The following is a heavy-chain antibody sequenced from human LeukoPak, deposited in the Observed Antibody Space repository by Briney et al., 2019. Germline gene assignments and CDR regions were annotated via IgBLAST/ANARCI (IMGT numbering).Heavy chain of an antibody. CDR1: GYTFTSYD. D-gene: IGHD2-15*01. CDR3: ARGRNLDIVVVVAATAENGAFDI. V-gene: IGHV1-8*03. CDR2: MNPNSGNT. J-gene: IGHJ3*02. Sequence: ASVKVSCKASGYTFTSYDINWVRQATGQGLEWMGWMNPNSGNTGYAQKFQGRVTITRNASISTAYMELSSLRSEDTAVYYCARGRNLDIVVVVAATAENGAFDIWGQGTMVTVSS.